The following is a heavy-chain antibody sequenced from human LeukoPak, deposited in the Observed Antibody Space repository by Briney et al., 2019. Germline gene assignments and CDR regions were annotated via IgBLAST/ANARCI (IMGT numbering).Heavy chain of an antibody. Sequence: AASVKVSCKASGGTFSSYAISWVRQAPGQGLEWMGGIIPIFGTANYAQKFQGRVTITRNTSISTAYMDLSSLRSEDTAVYYCARGLGVYTVTTNYMDVWGKGTTVTVSS. D-gene: IGHD4-11*01. J-gene: IGHJ6*03. CDR2: IIPIFGTA. CDR1: GGTFSSYA. V-gene: IGHV1-69*05. CDR3: ARGLGVYTVTTNYMDV.